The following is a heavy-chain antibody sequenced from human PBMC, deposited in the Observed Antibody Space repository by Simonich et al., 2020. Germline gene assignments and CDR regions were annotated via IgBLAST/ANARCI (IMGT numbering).Heavy chain of an antibody. CDR2: IYYSGST. Sequence: QLQLQESGPGLVKPSETLSLTCTVSGVSISSSSYYWGWIRQPPGKGLEWIGSIYYSGSTYYNPSLKSRVTISVDTSKNQVSLKLSSGTAADTAVYYCARRRKVRGVQYYFDYWGQGTLVTVSS. CDR3: ARRRKVRGVQYYFDY. J-gene: IGHJ4*02. D-gene: IGHD3-10*01. V-gene: IGHV4-39*01. CDR1: GVSISSSSYY.